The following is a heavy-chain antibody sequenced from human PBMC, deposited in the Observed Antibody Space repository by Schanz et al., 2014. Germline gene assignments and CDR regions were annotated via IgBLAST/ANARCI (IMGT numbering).Heavy chain of an antibody. Sequence: VQLVESGGGVVQRGGSLRLSCAASGFIFSNYGMHWVRQAPGKGLEWVANIKQDGSDKHYVDSVKGRFTISRDNAKNSLYLQMNSLRAEDTAVYYCARDDSPSTKPFDSWGQGTLVSVSS. J-gene: IGHJ4*02. CDR2: IKQDGSDK. CDR1: GFIFSNYG. V-gene: IGHV3-7*01. CDR3: ARDDSPSTKPFDS. D-gene: IGHD2-21*01.